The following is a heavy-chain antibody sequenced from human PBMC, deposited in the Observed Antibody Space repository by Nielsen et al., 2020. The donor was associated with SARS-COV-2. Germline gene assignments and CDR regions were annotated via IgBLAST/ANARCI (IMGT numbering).Heavy chain of an antibody. Sequence: GESLKISCTASGFTFGDYAMSWVRQAPGKGLEWVGFIRSKAYGGTTEYAASVKGRFTISRDDSKSIAYLQMNSPKTEDTAVYYCAVGAPFDYWGQGTLVTVSS. CDR1: GFTFGDYA. CDR2: IRSKAYGGTT. J-gene: IGHJ4*02. CDR3: AVGAPFDY. V-gene: IGHV3-49*04.